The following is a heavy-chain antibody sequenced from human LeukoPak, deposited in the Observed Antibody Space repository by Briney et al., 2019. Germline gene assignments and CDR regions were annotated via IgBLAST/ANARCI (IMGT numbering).Heavy chain of an antibody. V-gene: IGHV3-30*02. CDR3: ANLEAVGYSYGATVDY. D-gene: IGHD5-18*01. CDR1: GFTFSSYG. CDR2: IRTDGSNT. Sequence: GGSLRLSCAASGFTFSSYGMHWVRQAPGKGLEWVAFIRTDGSNTYHADSVKGRFTISRDNSKNTLYLQMNSLRAEDTAVYYCANLEAVGYSYGATVDYWGQGTLVTVSS. J-gene: IGHJ4*02.